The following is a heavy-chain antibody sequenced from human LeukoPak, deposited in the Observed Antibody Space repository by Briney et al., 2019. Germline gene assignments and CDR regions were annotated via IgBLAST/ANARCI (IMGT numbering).Heavy chain of an antibody. CDR1: GGSISSSSYY. CDR3: ARDRGTYSAGWNWFDP. CDR2: IYYSGST. D-gene: IGHD6-19*01. Sequence: SETLSLTCTVSGGSISSSSYYWGWIRQPPGKGLEWIGNIYYSGSTYYNPSLKSRVNISLDTSKNQFSLKLSSVTAADTAVYYCARDRGTYSAGWNWFDPWGQGTLVTVSS. J-gene: IGHJ5*02. V-gene: IGHV4-39*07.